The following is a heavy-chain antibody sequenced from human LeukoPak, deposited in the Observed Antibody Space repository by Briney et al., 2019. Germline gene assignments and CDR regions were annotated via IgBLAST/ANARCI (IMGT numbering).Heavy chain of an antibody. CDR2: ISGSGGRT. V-gene: IGHV3-23*01. CDR1: GFTFSSYA. D-gene: IGHD6-6*01. Sequence: GGSLRLSCAASGFTFSSYAMSWVRQAPGKGLEWVSAISGSGGRTYYADSVKGRFTISRDNSKNTLYLQMNSLRAEDTAVYYCAKIYPRSSIAALAYWGQGTLVTVSS. J-gene: IGHJ4*02. CDR3: AKIYPRSSIAALAY.